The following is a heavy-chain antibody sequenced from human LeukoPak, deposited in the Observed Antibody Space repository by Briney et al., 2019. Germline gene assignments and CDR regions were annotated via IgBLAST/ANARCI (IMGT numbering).Heavy chain of an antibody. CDR3: ARGDCSGGSCYLSLTTIDY. V-gene: IGHV3-21*06. D-gene: IGHD2-15*01. J-gene: IGHJ4*02. CDR1: GFTFSSYS. Sequence: GGSLRLSCAASGFTFSSYSMNWVRQAPGKGLEWVSSISGSSSYIYYGDSVKGRFTISRDNAKNSLYLQMNSLRAEDTAVYYCARGDCSGGSCYLSLTTIDYWGQGTLVTVSS. CDR2: ISGSSSYI.